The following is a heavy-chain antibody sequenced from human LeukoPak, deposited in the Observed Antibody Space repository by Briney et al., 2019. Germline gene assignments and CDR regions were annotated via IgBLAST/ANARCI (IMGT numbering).Heavy chain of an antibody. V-gene: IGHV4-59*01. D-gene: IGHD6-13*01. CDR2: IYYSGST. Sequence: SETLSLTCTVSGGFISSYYWSWIRQPPGKGLEWIGYIYYSGSTNYNPSLKSRVTISVDTSKNQFSLKLSSVTAADTAVYYCARVGGRVAAAGTDLYFDYWGQGTLVTVSS. CDR1: GGFISSYY. CDR3: ARVGGRVAAAGTDLYFDY. J-gene: IGHJ4*02.